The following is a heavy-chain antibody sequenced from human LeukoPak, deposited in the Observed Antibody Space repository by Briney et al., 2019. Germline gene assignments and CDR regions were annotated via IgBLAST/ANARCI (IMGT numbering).Heavy chain of an antibody. D-gene: IGHD3-10*01. V-gene: IGHV1-8*01. J-gene: IGHJ5*02. Sequence: GASVKVSCKTSGYTFTNYDINWVRQASGQGLEWMGWMHPNSGNTGYAQKFQGRVSMTRDTSISTAYLELTSLRSENTAVYYCARMDYSGGGSDNWFDPWGQGTLVTVSS. CDR1: GYTFTNYD. CDR2: MHPNSGNT. CDR3: ARMDYSGGGSDNWFDP.